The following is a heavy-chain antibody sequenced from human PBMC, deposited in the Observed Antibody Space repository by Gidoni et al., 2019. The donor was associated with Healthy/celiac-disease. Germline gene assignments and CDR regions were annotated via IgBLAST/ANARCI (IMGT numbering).Heavy chain of an antibody. CDR3: ARERLGELSFTDAFDI. J-gene: IGHJ3*02. Sequence: QVQLVESGGGVVQPGRSLRLSCAASGFTFRSYAMHWVRQAPGKGLEWVAVISYDGSNKYYADSVKGRFTISRDNSKNTLYLQMNSLRAEDTAVYYCARERLGELSFTDAFDIWGQGTMVTVSS. CDR2: ISYDGSNK. D-gene: IGHD3-16*02. V-gene: IGHV3-30*01. CDR1: GFTFRSYA.